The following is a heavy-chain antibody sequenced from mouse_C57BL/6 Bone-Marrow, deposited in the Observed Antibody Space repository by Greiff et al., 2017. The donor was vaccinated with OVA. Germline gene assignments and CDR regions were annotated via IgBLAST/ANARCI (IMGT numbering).Heavy chain of an antibody. CDR1: GYAFSSYW. CDR2: IYPGDGDT. J-gene: IGHJ1*03. CDR3: ARVYDGYYGGYFDV. Sequence: VKLMESGAELVKPGASVKISCKASGYAFSSYWMNWVKQRPGKGLEWIGQIYPGDGDTNYKGKFKGKATLTADKSSSTAYMQLSSLTSEDSAVYFCARVYDGYYGGYFDVWGTGTTVTVSS. D-gene: IGHD2-3*01. V-gene: IGHV1-80*01.